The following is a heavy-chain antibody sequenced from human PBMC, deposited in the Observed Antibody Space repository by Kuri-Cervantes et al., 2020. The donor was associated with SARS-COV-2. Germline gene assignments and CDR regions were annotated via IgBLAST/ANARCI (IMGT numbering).Heavy chain of an antibody. CDR3: ARGYYYYYYMDV. Sequence: LRLSCTVSGGSISSGGYYWSWIRQPPGKGLEWIGYIYHSGSTYYNPSLKSRVTISVDTSKNQFSLKLSSVTAADTAVYYCARGYYYYYYMDVWGKGTTVTVSS. CDR2: IYHSGST. V-gene: IGHV4-30-2*01. CDR1: GGSISSGGYY. J-gene: IGHJ6*03.